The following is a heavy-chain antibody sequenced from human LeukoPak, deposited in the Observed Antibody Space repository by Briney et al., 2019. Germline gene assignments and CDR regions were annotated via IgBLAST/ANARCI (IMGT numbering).Heavy chain of an antibody. D-gene: IGHD6-19*01. V-gene: IGHV3-48*03. Sequence: PGGSLRLSCAASGFTFSSYEMNWVRQAPGKGLEWVSYISSSGSTIYYADSVKGRFTISRDNAKNSLYLQMNSLRAEDTAVHYCARENRYSSGWPYNWFDPWGQGTLVTVSS. CDR2: ISSSGSTI. CDR3: ARENRYSSGWPYNWFDP. CDR1: GFTFSSYE. J-gene: IGHJ5*02.